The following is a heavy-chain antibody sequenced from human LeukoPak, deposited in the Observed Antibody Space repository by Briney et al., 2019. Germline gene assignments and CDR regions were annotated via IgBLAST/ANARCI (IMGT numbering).Heavy chain of an antibody. CDR3: SRRRSCGYWYFDL. J-gene: IGHJ2*01. CDR2: IYPGEYYT. D-gene: IGHD1-26*01. V-gene: IGHV5-51*01. Sequence: GESLKISCKGSGYSFTSYWIGRVRQVPGKGLEWMGIIYPGEYYTRYSTSFQGQVTISSDKSISTACLQWSSLKASDTAMYYCSRRRSCGYWYFDLWGRGTLVTVSS. CDR1: GYSFTSYW.